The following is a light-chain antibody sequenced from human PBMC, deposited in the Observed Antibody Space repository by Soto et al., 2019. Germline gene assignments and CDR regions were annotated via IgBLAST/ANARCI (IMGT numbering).Light chain of an antibody. V-gene: IGKV4-1*01. CDR1: QSVLFVSNNKNF. Sequence: VLTQSPDSLAVSLGGRATIHCRSNQSVLFVSNNKNFLAWYQQKPGQPPKLFLNWASTRESGVPDRFIGGGSGTEFTLTISSLHAEDVAVYYCQKFFHAPTFGQGTKVEI. CDR3: QKFFHAPT. CDR2: WAS. J-gene: IGKJ1*01.